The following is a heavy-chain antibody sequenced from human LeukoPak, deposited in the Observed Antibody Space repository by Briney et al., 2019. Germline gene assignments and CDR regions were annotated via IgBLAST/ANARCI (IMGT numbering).Heavy chain of an antibody. CDR3: ARPGVTGWFDP. Sequence: GGSLRLSCTASGFTFSSYAMSWVRQAPGKGLEWVSTVTVSGGGTYYGDSVKGRFTISRDNAKNSLYLQMNSLRAEDTAAYYCARPGVTGWFDPWGQGTLVTVSS. J-gene: IGHJ5*02. V-gene: IGHV3-23*01. CDR2: VTVSGGGT. CDR1: GFTFSSYA. D-gene: IGHD3-10*01.